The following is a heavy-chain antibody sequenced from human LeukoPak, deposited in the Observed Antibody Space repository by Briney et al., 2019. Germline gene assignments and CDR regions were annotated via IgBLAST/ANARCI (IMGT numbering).Heavy chain of an antibody. CDR3: ARDWGSFDY. CDR2: ISYDGSNK. Sequence: PGRSLRLSCAASGFTFSSYAMHWVRQAPGKGLEWVAVISYDGSNKYYADSVKGRFTISRDNSKNTLYLQMNSLRAEDTAVYYCARDWGSFDYWGQGTPVTVSS. V-gene: IGHV3-30-3*01. CDR1: GFTFSSYA. D-gene: IGHD3-16*01. J-gene: IGHJ4*02.